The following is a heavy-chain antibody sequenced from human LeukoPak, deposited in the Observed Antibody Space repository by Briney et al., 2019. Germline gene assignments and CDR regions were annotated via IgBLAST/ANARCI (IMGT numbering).Heavy chain of an antibody. D-gene: IGHD1-1*01. Sequence: SVKVSCKASGGTFSSYAISWVRQAPGQGLEWMGRIIPIFGTANYAQKFQGRVTMTRDTSISTAYMELSRLRSDDTAVNYCAKDLEGRNWFDPWGQGTLVTVSS. CDR3: AKDLEGRNWFDP. CDR2: IIPIFGTA. J-gene: IGHJ5*02. V-gene: IGHV1-69*05. CDR1: GGTFSSYA.